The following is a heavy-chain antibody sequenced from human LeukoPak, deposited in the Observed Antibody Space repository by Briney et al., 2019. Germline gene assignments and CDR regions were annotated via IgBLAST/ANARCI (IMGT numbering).Heavy chain of an antibody. D-gene: IGHD3-10*01. CDR3: ARDKEYYYDSGSFYVPYGMEV. CDR2: INPGNGNT. J-gene: IGHJ6*04. V-gene: IGHV1-3*01. CDR1: GYTFTNYA. Sequence: ASVKVSCKASGYTFTNYAIHWMRQAPGQRLEWMGWINPGNGNTKYSQKFQGRVTITRDTSASTAYMDLSSPRSEDTAVYYCARDKEYYYDSGSFYVPYGMEVWGKGTTVTVSS.